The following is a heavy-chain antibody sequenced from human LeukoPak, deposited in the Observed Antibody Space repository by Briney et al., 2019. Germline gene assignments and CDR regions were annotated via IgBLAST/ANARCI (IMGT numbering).Heavy chain of an antibody. CDR3: ASGYCSGGHCYSVYFQH. J-gene: IGHJ1*01. CDR2: LSGSGAST. D-gene: IGHD2-15*01. Sequence: GGSLRLSCATSGFTFSSYAMNWVRQAPGKGLEWVSALSGSGASTYYADSVKGRFTISRVNSKNTLYLQMNSLRAEDTAVYYCASGYCSGGHCYSVYFQHWGEGTLVTAS. V-gene: IGHV3-23*01. CDR1: GFTFSSYA.